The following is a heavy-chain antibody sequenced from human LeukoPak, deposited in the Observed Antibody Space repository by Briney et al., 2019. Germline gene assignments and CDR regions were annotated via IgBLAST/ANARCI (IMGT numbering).Heavy chain of an antibody. Sequence: QSGGSLRLSCAASGFTFSSYALSCVRQAPGQGLEWVSALSGSGGSTYYADSVKGRLTISRDNSKNTLYLQMNSLRAEDTTVYYCAHIPSLDYWGQGTLVTVSS. CDR2: LSGSGGST. CDR3: AHIPSLDY. J-gene: IGHJ4*02. V-gene: IGHV3-23*01. CDR1: GFTFSSYA.